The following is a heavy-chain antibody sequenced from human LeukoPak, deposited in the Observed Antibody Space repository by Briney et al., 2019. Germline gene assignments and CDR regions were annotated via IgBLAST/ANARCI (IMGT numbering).Heavy chain of an antibody. D-gene: IGHD6-13*01. V-gene: IGHV4-30-2*01. CDR3: ARGAIAAAGLDY. Sequence: SQTLSLTCTVSGGSLSIGGYYWRWIRQPPGKGLEWIGYIYHSGSTSYNPSLKSRVTISVDRSKNQFSLKLSSVTAADTAVYYCARGAIAAAGLDYWGQGTLVTVSS. CDR1: GGSLSIGGYY. J-gene: IGHJ4*02. CDR2: IYHSGST.